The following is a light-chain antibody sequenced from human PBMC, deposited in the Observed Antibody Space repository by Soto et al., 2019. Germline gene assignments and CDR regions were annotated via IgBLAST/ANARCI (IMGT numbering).Light chain of an antibody. CDR1: QGVSSY. CDR3: QQRSNWRWT. J-gene: IGKJ1*01. Sequence: EIVLTQSPATLSLSPGERATLSCRASQGVSSYLAWYQQKPGQAPRLLIYDASNRATGIPARFSGSGSGTDFTLTISSLEPEDFAVDYCQQRSNWRWTFGQGTKVDIK. V-gene: IGKV3-11*01. CDR2: DAS.